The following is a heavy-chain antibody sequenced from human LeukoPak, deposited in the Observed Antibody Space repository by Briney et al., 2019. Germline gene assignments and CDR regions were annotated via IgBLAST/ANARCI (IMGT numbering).Heavy chain of an antibody. CDR2: ISSSSSYI. V-gene: IGHV3-21*01. Sequence: GGSLRLSCVASGFAFSSYWMTWVRQAPGKGLEWVSSISSSSSYIYYADSVKGRFTISRDNAKNSLYLQMNSLRAEDTAVYYCARSRGYPLRFDYWGQGTLVTVSS. D-gene: IGHD5-12*01. CDR3: ARSRGYPLRFDY. J-gene: IGHJ4*02. CDR1: GFAFSSYW.